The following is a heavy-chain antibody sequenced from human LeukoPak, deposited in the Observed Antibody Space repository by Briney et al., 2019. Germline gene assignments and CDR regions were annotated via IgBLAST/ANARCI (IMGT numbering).Heavy chain of an antibody. V-gene: IGHV3-30-3*01. CDR2: VTYDGNNQ. D-gene: IGHD6-19*01. Sequence: GGSLRLSCAASGFTFNNYAIHWVRQAPGKGLEWVAVVTYDGNNQYYADSVKGRFTVSRDNSRNTVNLQMNSPRGEDTAVYYCARAPVRGAVAGVDYWGQGTLVTVSS. CDR1: GFTFNNYA. CDR3: ARAPVRGAVAGVDY. J-gene: IGHJ4*02.